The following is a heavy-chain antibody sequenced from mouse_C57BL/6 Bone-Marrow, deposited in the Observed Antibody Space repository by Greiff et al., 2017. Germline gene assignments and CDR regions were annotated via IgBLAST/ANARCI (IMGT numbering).Heavy chain of an antibody. D-gene: IGHD2-1*01. CDR2: IYPGNSDT. CDR1: GYTFTSYW. V-gene: IGHV1-5*01. Sequence: EVQLQQSGTVLARPGASVKMSCKTSGYTFTSYWMHWVKQRPGQGLEWIGAIYPGNSDTSYNQKFKGKAKLTAVTSASTAYMELSSLTNEDSAVYYCTRVDYGNYGWDLYYYAMDYWGQGTSVTVSS. J-gene: IGHJ4*01. CDR3: TRVDYGNYGWDLYYYAMDY.